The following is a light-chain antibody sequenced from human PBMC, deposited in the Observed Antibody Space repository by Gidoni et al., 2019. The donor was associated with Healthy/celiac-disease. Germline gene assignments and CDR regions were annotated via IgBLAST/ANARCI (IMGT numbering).Light chain of an antibody. CDR3: QVWDSSSDHVV. Sequence: RITCGGNNSGSKSVHWYQQKPGQAPVLVIYYDSDRPSGIPERFSGSNSGNTATLTISRVEAGDEADYYCQVWDSSSDHVVFGGGTKLTVL. CDR1: NSGSKS. CDR2: YDS. V-gene: IGLV3-21*04. J-gene: IGLJ2*01.